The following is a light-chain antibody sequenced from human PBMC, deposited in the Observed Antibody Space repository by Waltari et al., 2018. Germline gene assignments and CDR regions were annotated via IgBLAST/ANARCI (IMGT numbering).Light chain of an antibody. CDR1: QSLLHNNGNTY. J-gene: IGKJ1*01. CDR2: LVS. CDR3: MQALQTPRT. Sequence: IVMTQSPRSLPVTPGEPASISCRSSQSLLHNNGNTYLEWYLQKPGQSPQPLIYLVSNRASGVPDRFSGSGSGTDFTLKISRVEAEDVGVYYCMQALQTPRTFGQGTRVEIK. V-gene: IGKV2-28*01.